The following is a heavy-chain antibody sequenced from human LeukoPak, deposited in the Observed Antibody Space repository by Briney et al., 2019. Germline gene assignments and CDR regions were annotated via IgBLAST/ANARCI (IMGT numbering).Heavy chain of an antibody. Sequence: GGSLRLSCAASGFTFSSHALSWVRQAPGKGLEWVSSLSGSGYNTYYADSVKGRFTISRDNSKNTLYLQMNSLRAEDTAVYYCAMGADQLDYWGQGTLVTVSS. CDR1: GFTFSSHA. CDR3: AMGADQLDY. CDR2: LSGSGYNT. J-gene: IGHJ4*02. V-gene: IGHV3-23*01.